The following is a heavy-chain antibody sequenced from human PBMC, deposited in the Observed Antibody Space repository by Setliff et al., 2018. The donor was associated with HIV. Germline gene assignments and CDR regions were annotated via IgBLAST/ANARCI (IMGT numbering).Heavy chain of an antibody. CDR2: VYYTGNT. Sequence: LSLTCTVSGGSTSSSSSFWGWIRQPPGKGLELIGTVYYTGNTNYNPSLNSRVTIFVDASKNEFSLQLNSVTAADTAVYYCASSDTDEPYHGLDPWVQGVLVTVSS. V-gene: IGHV4-39*01. J-gene: IGHJ5*02. CDR1: GGSTSSSSSF. CDR3: ASSDTDEPYHGLDP.